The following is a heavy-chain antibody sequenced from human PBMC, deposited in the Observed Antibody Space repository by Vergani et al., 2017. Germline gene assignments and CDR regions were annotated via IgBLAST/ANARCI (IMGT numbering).Heavy chain of an antibody. D-gene: IGHD3-10*01. CDR2: ISGDGGST. CDR1: GFTFDDYA. J-gene: IGHJ4*02. CDR3: AKSHGLLWFGAFLTE. V-gene: IGHV3-43*02. Sequence: EVQLVESGGGVVQPGGSLRLSCAASGFTFDDYAMHWVRQAPGKGLEWVSLISGDGGSTYYADSVKGRFTISRDNSKNSLYLQMNSLRTEDTALYYCAKSHGLLWFGAFLTEWGQGTLVTVSS.